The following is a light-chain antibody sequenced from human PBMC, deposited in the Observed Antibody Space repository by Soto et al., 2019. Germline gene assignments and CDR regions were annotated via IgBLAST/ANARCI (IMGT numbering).Light chain of an antibody. CDR2: KAS. J-gene: IGKJ1*01. V-gene: IGKV1-5*03. CDR3: QHYNSYSEA. CDR1: QGISSW. Sequence: IRMTQSPSSFSASTGDRVTITCRASQGISSWLAWYPQKLGKAPKILIYKASTLKSGVPSRFSGSGSGTEFTLTISSLQPDDFATYYCQHYNSYSEAFGQGTQVDIK.